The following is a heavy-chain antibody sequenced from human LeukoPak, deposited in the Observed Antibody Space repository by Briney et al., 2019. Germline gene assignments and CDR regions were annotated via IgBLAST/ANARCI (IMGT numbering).Heavy chain of an antibody. CDR2: INPNSGGT. J-gene: IGHJ5*02. Sequence: ASVKVSCKASGYTFTGYYMHWVRQAPGQGLEWMGWINPNSGGTNYARKFQGRVTMTRDTSISTAYMELSRLRSDDTAVYYCARGLRGPNWFDPWGQGTLVTVSS. V-gene: IGHV1-2*02. CDR3: ARGLRGPNWFDP. CDR1: GYTFTGYY.